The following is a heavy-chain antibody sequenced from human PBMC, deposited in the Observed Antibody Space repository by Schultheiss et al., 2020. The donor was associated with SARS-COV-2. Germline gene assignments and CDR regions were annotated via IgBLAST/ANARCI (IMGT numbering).Heavy chain of an antibody. CDR2: IKQDGSVE. CDR1: GFTFRNYW. CDR3: ARAMATIIGIFDY. Sequence: GESLKISCAASGFTFRNYWMDWVRQAPGKGLQWVANIKQDGSVEHYVDSVRGRFIISRDNAKNSLDLQMNSLRVDDTAVYYCARAMATIIGIFDYWGQGTLVTVSS. J-gene: IGHJ4*02. V-gene: IGHV3-7*03. D-gene: IGHD5-12*01.